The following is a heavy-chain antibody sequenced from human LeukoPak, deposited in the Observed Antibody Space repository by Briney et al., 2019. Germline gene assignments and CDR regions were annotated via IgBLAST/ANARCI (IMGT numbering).Heavy chain of an antibody. J-gene: IGHJ4*02. V-gene: IGHV5-51*06. D-gene: IGHD3-22*01. CDR2: IYPGDSDT. CDR3: ARVNLYYYDSSGYQSPSPAFDY. CDR1: GYNFTNYW. Sequence: GESLKISCKGSGYNFTNYWIGWVRQMPGKGLEWMGIIYPGDSDTRYSPSFQGQVTISADKSISTAYLQWSSLRSEDTAVYYCARVNLYYYDSSGYQSPSPAFDYWGQGTLVTVSS.